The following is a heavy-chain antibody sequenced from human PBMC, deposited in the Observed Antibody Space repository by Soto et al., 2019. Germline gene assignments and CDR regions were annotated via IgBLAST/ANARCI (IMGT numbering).Heavy chain of an antibody. Sequence: EVQLVESGGGLVKPGGSLRLSCAASGFTFRTYYINWVRRAPGKGLEWVSSISGTGSYIYYADSVKGRFSISRDNAKNSVYLQMNSLRAEDTAIYYCARTLETNYGAHLWGQGTLVTVSS. CDR2: ISGTGSYI. D-gene: IGHD4-17*01. CDR3: ARTLETNYGAHL. CDR1: GFTFRTYY. V-gene: IGHV3-21*02. J-gene: IGHJ4*02.